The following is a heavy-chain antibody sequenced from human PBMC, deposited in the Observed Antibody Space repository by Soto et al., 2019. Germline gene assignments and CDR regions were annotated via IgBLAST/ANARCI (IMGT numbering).Heavy chain of an antibody. Sequence: QVQLQQSGPGLVKPSQTLSLTCAISGDSVSRNSAAWNWIRQSPSRALDWLGRTYYRSKWYNDCVVSIQRRITSNPDTSRNSFSLTVTTVTTWDTALYSCARLAPGGSGGGGDYGGQGSLVTVSS. CDR1: GDSVSRNSAA. D-gene: IGHD6-19*01. CDR2: TYYRSKWYN. CDR3: ARLAPGGSGGGGDY. V-gene: IGHV6-1*01. J-gene: IGHJ4*02.